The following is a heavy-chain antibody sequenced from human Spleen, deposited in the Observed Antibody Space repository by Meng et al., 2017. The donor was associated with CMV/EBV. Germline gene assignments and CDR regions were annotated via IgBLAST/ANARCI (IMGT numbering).Heavy chain of an antibody. CDR1: FSLSTSGMG. V-gene: IGHV2-5*02. D-gene: IGHD2-15*01. CDR3: AHRDYCSGGTCTFDY. J-gene: IGHJ4*02. CDR2: IYWDDDK. Sequence: FSLSTSGMGVGWIRQPPGKALEWLALIYWDDDKRYSPSLKSRLTITKDISKNQVVLTMTNMDPVDTATYYCAHRDYCSGGTCTFDYWGQGTLVTVSS.